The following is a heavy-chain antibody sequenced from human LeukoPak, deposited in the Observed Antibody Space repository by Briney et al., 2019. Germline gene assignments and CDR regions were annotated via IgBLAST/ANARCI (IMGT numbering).Heavy chain of an antibody. CDR1: GFTFSTND. V-gene: IGHV3-13*01. CDR3: ARDNPWEDY. Sequence: PGGSLRLSCAASGFTFSTNDMHWVRQATGKGLEWVSGISTAGDTYYLGSVKGRFTISRDNAKNSLYLQMNNLRADDTSMYYCARDNPWEDYWGQGTLVTVSS. J-gene: IGHJ4*02. CDR2: ISTAGDT. D-gene: IGHD1-26*01.